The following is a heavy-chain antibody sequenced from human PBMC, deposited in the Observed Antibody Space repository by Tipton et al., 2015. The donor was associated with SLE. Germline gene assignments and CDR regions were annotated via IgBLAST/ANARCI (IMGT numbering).Heavy chain of an antibody. CDR2: IYYTGSV. D-gene: IGHD6-13*01. Sequence: TLSLTCNVSGVSITSHYWTWIRPPPGKGLEWIGNIYYTGSVNSNPSLKSRVTFSVDTSKNQFSLKLSSVTAADTAVYYCARVWGIAASFDPWGQGTLVTVSS. V-gene: IGHV4-59*11. J-gene: IGHJ5*02. CDR1: GVSITSHY. CDR3: ARVWGIAASFDP.